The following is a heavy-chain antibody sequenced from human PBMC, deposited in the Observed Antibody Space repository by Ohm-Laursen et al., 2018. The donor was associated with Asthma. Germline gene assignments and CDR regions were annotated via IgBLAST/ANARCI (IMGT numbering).Heavy chain of an antibody. D-gene: IGHD2-2*01. CDR2: ISTASTFI. J-gene: IGHJ5*02. Sequence: SLRLSCAASGYTFSRYSIHWVRQVPGKGLEWVASISTASTFIYYADSVRGRFTTSRDNAKNSVYLQMNSLGAEDTAVYYCARDSVPAASLNWFDPWGQGTLVTVSS. CDR1: GYTFSRYS. V-gene: IGHV3-21*01. CDR3: ARDSVPAASLNWFDP.